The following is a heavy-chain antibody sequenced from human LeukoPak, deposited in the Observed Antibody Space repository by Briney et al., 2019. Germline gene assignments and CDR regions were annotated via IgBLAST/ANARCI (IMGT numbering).Heavy chain of an antibody. CDR2: INWNGGST. V-gene: IGHV3-20*04. CDR1: GFTFGSYG. CDR3: ARGRTARDIVVVVAATPEDDYFDY. Sequence: PGGSLRLSCAASGFTFGSYGMSWVRQAPGKGLEWVSGINWNGGSTGYADSVKGRFTISRDNAKNSLYLQMNSLRAEDTALYYCARGRTARDIVVVVAATPEDDYFDYWGQGTLVTVSS. D-gene: IGHD2-15*01. J-gene: IGHJ4*02.